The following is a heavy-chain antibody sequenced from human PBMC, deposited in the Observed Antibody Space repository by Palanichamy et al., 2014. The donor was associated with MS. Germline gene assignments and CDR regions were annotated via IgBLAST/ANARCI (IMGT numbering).Heavy chain of an antibody. CDR3: ARDLYYYDSSGYLDY. D-gene: IGHD3-22*01. Sequence: QVQLVESGGGVVQPGRSLRLSCAASGFTFSSYGMHWVRQAPGKGLEWVAVIWYDGSNKYYADSVKGRFTISRDNSKNTLYLQMNSLRAEDTAVYYCARDLYYYDSSGYLDYWGQGTLVTVSS. CDR1: GFTFSSYG. CDR2: IWYDGSNK. V-gene: IGHV3-33*01. J-gene: IGHJ4*02.